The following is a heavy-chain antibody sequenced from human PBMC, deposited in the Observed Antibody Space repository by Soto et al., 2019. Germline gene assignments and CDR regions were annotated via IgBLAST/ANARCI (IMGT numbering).Heavy chain of an antibody. D-gene: IGHD6-19*01. CDR3: ARDDGGSGWSNDY. CDR2: ISSSSSYI. CDR1: GFTFSSYS. J-gene: IGHJ4*02. Sequence: EVQLVESGGGLVKPGGSLRLSCAASGFTFSSYSMNWVRQAPGTGLEWVSSISSSSSYIYYADSLKGRFTIPRDNAKNSLYLQMNSLRAEDTAVYYCARDDGGSGWSNDYWGQGTLVTVSS. V-gene: IGHV3-21*01.